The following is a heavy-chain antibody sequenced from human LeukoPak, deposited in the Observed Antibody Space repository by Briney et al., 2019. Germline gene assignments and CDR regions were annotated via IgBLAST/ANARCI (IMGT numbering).Heavy chain of an antibody. Sequence: GGSLRLSCAASGFSFDDYAMHWVRRAPGKGLECVSGISWNSGSIGYADSVKGRFTISRDNAKNSLYLQMNSLRAEDTALYYCAKDLAGGDGYNPFDYWGQGTLVTVSS. D-gene: IGHD5-24*01. CDR2: ISWNSGSI. J-gene: IGHJ4*02. V-gene: IGHV3-9*01. CDR1: GFSFDDYA. CDR3: AKDLAGGDGYNPFDY.